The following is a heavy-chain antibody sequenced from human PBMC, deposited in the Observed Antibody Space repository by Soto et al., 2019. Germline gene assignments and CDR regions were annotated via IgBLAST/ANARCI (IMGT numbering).Heavy chain of an antibody. D-gene: IGHD1-26*01. V-gene: IGHV4-59*08. J-gene: IGHJ3*02. CDR1: GGSISSYF. Sequence: SEILSLTCTVSGGSISSYFWSWIRQPPGKGLEWIGYIYYSGSTNYNPSLKSRVTISVDTSKNQFSLRLSSVTAADTAVYYCARRYGSAFDIWGQRTMVTVS. CDR2: IYYSGST. CDR3: ARRYGSAFDI.